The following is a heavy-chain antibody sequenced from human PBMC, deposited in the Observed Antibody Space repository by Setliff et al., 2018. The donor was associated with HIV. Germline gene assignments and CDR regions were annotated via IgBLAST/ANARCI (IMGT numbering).Heavy chain of an antibody. CDR1: GGSISSYY. J-gene: IGHJ4*02. CDR2: IYYSGST. Sequence: SETLSLTCTVSGGSISSYYWNWIRQPPGKGLEWIGYIYYSGSTKYNPSLKSRVTISVDTSKNQFSLKLSSVTAADTAVYYCARACRSGYDYFHYFDYWGQGTLVTVSS. CDR3: ARACRSGYDYFHYFDY. D-gene: IGHD5-12*01. V-gene: IGHV4-59*01.